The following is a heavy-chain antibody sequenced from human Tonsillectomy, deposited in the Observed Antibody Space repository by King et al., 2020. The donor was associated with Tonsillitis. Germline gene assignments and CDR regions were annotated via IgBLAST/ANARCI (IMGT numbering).Heavy chain of an antibody. D-gene: IGHD2-2*01. V-gene: IGHV4-34*01. CDR2: INHSGST. CDR3: ARGKGYQRHGYYYMDV. Sequence: VQLQQWGAGLLKPSETLSLPCAVYGGSFSGYYWSWLRQPPGKGLEWIGEINHSGSTNYNPSLKSRVTISVDTSKNQFSLKLSSVTAADTAVYYCARGKGYQRHGYYYMDVWGKGTTVTVSS. CDR1: GGSFSGYY. J-gene: IGHJ6*03.